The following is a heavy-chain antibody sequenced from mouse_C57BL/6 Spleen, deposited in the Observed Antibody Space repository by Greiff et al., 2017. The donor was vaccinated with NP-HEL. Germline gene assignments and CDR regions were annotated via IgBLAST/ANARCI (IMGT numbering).Heavy chain of an antibody. CDR3: AKGGGSSPYYAMDY. D-gene: IGHD1-1*01. CDR2: IWRGGST. Sequence: VQLKESGPGLVQPSQSLSITCTVSGFSLTSYGVHWVRQSPGKGLEWLGVIWRGGSTDYNAAFMSRLSITKDNSKSQVFFKMNSLQADDTAIYYCAKGGGSSPYYAMDYWGQGTSVTVSS. CDR1: GFSLTSYG. V-gene: IGHV2-5*01. J-gene: IGHJ4*01.